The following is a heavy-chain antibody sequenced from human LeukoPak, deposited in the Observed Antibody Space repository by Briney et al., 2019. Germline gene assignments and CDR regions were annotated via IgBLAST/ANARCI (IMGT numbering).Heavy chain of an antibody. CDR1: GFTFSSYG. CDR3: ATGPGNYVGLDG. CDR2: ISYDGSNK. V-gene: IGHV3-30*03. J-gene: IGHJ6*02. D-gene: IGHD4-11*01. Sequence: GGSLRLSCAASGFTFSSYGMHWVRQAPGKGLEWVAVISYDGSNKYYADSVKGRFTISRDNSKNTLYLQMNSLRAEDTAVYYCATGPGNYVGLDGWGQGTTVTVSS.